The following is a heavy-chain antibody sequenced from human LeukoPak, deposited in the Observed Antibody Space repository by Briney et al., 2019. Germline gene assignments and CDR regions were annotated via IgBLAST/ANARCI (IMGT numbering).Heavy chain of an antibody. CDR2: IYYSGST. D-gene: IGHD2-2*01. J-gene: IGHJ6*03. V-gene: IGHV4-39*07. CDR3: ARGDCSSTICYSPMDV. CDR1: GGSISSSSYY. Sequence: SETLSLTCTVSGGSISSSSYYWGWIRQPPGKGLEWIGSIYYSGSTYYNPSLKSRVTISVDTSENQFSLKVTSVTAADTAVYYCARGDCSSTICYSPMDVWGKGTTVTVSS.